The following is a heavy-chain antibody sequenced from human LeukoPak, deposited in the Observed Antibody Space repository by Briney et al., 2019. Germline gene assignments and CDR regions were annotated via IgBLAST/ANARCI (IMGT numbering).Heavy chain of an antibody. V-gene: IGHV1-46*01. J-gene: IGHJ4*02. CDR3: AREGSSGYYYFDY. CDR2: INPSGGGT. D-gene: IGHD3-22*01. CDR1: GYSFTSYS. Sequence: ASVKVSCKASGYSFTSYSMHWARQAPGQGLEWMGIINPSGGGTSYAQKFQGRVTMTRDTSTSTVYMELGSLRSEDTAVYYCAREGSSGYYYFDYWGQGTLVTVSS.